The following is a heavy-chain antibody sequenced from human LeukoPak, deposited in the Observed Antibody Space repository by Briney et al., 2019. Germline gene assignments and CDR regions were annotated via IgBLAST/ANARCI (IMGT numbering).Heavy chain of an antibody. J-gene: IGHJ4*02. CDR2: INPSGGST. CDR1: GYTFTSYY. CDR3: ARDPRIAAAGTYFDY. V-gene: IGHV1-46*01. Sequence: ASVKVSCKASGYTFTSYYMHWVRQAPGQGLERMGIINPSGGSTSYAQKFQGRVTMTRDTSTSTVYMELSSLRSEDTAVYYCARDPRIAAAGTYFDYWGQGTLVTVSS. D-gene: IGHD6-13*01.